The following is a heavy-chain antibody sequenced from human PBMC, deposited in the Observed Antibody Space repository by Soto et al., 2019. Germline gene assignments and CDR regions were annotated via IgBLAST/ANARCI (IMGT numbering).Heavy chain of an antibody. CDR3: ARDLVPIYDSRIYAFDI. CDR2: IIPIFGTA. CDR1: GGTFSSYA. D-gene: IGHD3-22*01. J-gene: IGHJ3*02. V-gene: IGHV1-69*13. Sequence: SVKVSCKASGGTFSSYAISWVRQAPGQGLEWMGGIIPIFGTANYAQKFQGRVAITADESTSTAYMELSSLRSEDTAVYYCARDLVPIYDSRIYAFDIWGQGTMVTVSS.